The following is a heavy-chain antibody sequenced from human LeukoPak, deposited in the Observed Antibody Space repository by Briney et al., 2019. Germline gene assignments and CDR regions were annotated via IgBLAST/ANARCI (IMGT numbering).Heavy chain of an antibody. J-gene: IGHJ3*02. CDR1: GDSVSSNSGG. V-gene: IGHV6-1*01. CDR2: TYYRSEWHI. Sequence: SQTLSLTCAISGDSVSSNSGGWNWIRQSPSRGLEWLGRTYYRSEWHIDYADSVKSRITINPDTSKNQFSLQLKSVTPGDTAVYYCVRGGLVRGTLNSLSAFDIWGQGTMVTVSS. D-gene: IGHD3-10*01. CDR3: VRGGLVRGTLNSLSAFDI.